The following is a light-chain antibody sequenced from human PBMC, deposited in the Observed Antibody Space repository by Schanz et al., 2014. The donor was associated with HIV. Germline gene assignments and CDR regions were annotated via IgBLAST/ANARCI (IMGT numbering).Light chain of an antibody. J-gene: IGKJ4*02. CDR2: GAS. CDR3: HHYGDSRGT. CDR1: QSLSSY. Sequence: IVVTQSPATLSLSPGDRATLSCRASQSLSSYLAWYQQTPGQAPRLLIFGASNRATGIPDRFSGSESGTDFTLTISRVEAEDYAVYYCHHYGDSRGTFGGGTEVDI. V-gene: IGKV3-20*01.